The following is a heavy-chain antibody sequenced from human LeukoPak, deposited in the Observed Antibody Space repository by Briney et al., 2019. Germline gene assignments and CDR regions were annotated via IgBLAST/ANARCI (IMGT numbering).Heavy chain of an antibody. J-gene: IGHJ4*02. D-gene: IGHD6-13*01. CDR1: GGSFSDYY. Sequence: SETLSLTCAVYGGSFSDYYWSWIRQPPGKGLEWIGEINHSGSINYNPSLKSRVTISVDTSKNQFSLKLSSVTAADTAVYYCARVGSSSWYGYWGQGTLVTVSS. CDR2: INHSGSI. V-gene: IGHV4-34*01. CDR3: ARVGSSSWYGY.